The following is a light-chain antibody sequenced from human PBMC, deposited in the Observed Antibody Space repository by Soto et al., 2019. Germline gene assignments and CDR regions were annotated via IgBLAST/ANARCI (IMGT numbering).Light chain of an antibody. V-gene: IGKV3-15*01. CDR2: GAS. J-gene: IGKJ1*01. CDR1: QSVSGN. Sequence: EIVMTQSPATLSVSPGERATLSCRASQSVSGNLAWYQQKPGQAPSLLIYGASTRATGIPARCSGSGSGTEFTLTISSLQSEDFAVYYCQQYNNWPRTFGQGTKVEIK. CDR3: QQYNNWPRT.